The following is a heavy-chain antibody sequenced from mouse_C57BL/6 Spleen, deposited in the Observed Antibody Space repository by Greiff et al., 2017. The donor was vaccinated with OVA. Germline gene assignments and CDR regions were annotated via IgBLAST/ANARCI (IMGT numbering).Heavy chain of an antibody. Sequence: QVQLQQSGAELVKPGASVKLSCKASGYTFTSYWMHWVKQRPGQGLEWIGMIHPNSGSTNYNEKFKSKATLTVDKSSSTAYMQLSSLTSEDSAVYYCARWLPPYAMDYWGQGTSVTVSS. V-gene: IGHV1-64*01. CDR1: GYTFTSYW. CDR3: ARWLPPYAMDY. CDR2: IHPNSGST. J-gene: IGHJ4*01. D-gene: IGHD2-2*01.